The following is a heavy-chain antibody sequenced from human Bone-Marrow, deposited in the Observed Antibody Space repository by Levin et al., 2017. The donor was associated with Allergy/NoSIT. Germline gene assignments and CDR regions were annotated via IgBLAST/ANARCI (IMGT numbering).Heavy chain of an antibody. J-gene: IGHJ4*02. CDR2: ISKDGRNK. D-gene: IGHD6-19*01. CDR3: ARPLYGSAWSYFDY. CDR1: GFTFSTNA. V-gene: IGHV3-30*01. Sequence: GGSLRLSCAASGFTFSTNAMHWVRQAPGKGLEWVAVISKDGRNKDYADSVKGRFTISRDNSKNTLSLQMNSLRPEDTAVYYCARPLYGSAWSYFDYWGQGILVTVSS.